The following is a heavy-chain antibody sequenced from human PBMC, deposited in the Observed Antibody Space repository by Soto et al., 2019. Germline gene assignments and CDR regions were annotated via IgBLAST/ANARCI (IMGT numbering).Heavy chain of an antibody. J-gene: IGHJ4*02. D-gene: IGHD6-25*01. CDR2: IKQDGSEK. CDR3: AKGHSSGWHYFHQ. CDR1: GFTFSNYW. V-gene: IGHV3-7*03. Sequence: EVQLVESGGGLVQPGGSLRLSCAASGFTFSNYWMTWVRQAPGKGLEWVANIKQDGSEKYYVDSVKGRFTISRDNAKNPFDQQKNGLRAGDRGLYYGAKGHSSGWHYFHQGGEGPLDTFPS.